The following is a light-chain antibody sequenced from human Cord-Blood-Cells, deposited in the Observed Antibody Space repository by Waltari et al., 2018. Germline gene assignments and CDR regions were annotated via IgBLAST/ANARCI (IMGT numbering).Light chain of an antibody. Sequence: DIVMTQSPLSLPVTPGEPASISCRSSQSLLHSNGYNYLDWYLQKPGQSPQLLIYLGSNRAFGVPGRVSGSGSGTDFTLKISRVEAEDVGVYYCMQALQTPLTFGGGTKVEIK. V-gene: IGKV2-28*01. CDR3: MQALQTPLT. J-gene: IGKJ4*01. CDR1: QSLLHSNGYNY. CDR2: LGS.